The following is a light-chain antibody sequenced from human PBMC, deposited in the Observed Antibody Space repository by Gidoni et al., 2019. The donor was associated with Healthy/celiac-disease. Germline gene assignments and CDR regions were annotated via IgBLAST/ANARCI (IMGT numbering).Light chain of an antibody. CDR3: QQLNSYLQG. CDR2: AAS. J-gene: IGKJ4*01. Sequence: DIQLTQSPSFLSASVGDRVTITCRASQGISSYLAWYQQKPGKAPKLLIYAASTLQSGVPSRFSGSGSGTEFTLTISSLQPEDFATYYCQQLNSYLQGFGGGTKLEIK. V-gene: IGKV1-9*01. CDR1: QGISSY.